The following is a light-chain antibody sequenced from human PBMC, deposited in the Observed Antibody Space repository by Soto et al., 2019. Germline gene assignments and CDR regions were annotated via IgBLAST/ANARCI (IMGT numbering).Light chain of an antibody. CDR1: SSDVGDYTY. CDR2: DVA. V-gene: IGLV2-14*01. CDR3: SSYSSSSIPYV. Sequence: QSALTQPASVSGSPGQSITISCTGSSSDVGDYTYVSWYQQHPGKAPKLMIYDVANRPSGVSHRFSGSKSGNTASLTISGLQAEDEDDYYCSSYSSSSIPYVFGTGTKLTGL. J-gene: IGLJ1*01.